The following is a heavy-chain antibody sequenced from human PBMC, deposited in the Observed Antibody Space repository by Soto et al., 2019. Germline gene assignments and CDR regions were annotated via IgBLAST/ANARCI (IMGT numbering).Heavy chain of an antibody. J-gene: IGHJ4*02. Sequence: ASVKVSCKASGYTFSTYAIHWVRQAPGQSPEWMGWINADNGNTRYSQKVQGRITITRDTSASTAYMELSSLRSDDTAVYYCATDPHYYDTTGYCLDNWGQGTLVTVSS. CDR2: INADNGNT. V-gene: IGHV1-3*01. CDR1: GYTFSTYA. CDR3: ATDPHYYDTTGYCLDN. D-gene: IGHD3-22*01.